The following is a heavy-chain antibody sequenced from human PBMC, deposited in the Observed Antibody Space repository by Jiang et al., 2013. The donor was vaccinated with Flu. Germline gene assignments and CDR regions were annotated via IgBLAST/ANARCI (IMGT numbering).Heavy chain of an antibody. CDR1: GFTFSDYY. J-gene: IGHJ4*02. CDR3: ARGMEWFGELSF. D-gene: IGHD3-10*01. Sequence: GLVKPGGYLRLSCAASGFTFSDYYMSWIRRLREGLEWVAYITSSSTSMNYTDSVKGRFTISRDDAKNSLYLQMNGLRVEDTAVYYCARGMEWFGELSFWGQGTLVTVSS. CDR2: ITSSSTSM. V-gene: IGHV3-11*04.